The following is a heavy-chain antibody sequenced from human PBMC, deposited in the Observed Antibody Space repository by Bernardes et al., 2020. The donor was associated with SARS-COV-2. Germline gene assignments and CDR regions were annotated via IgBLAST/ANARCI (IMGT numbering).Heavy chain of an antibody. CDR3: VRGDYGSYGC. V-gene: IGHV3-21*01. CDR2: ISSSSSYM. Sequence: GGSLRLSCAASGFTFSSYSMNWVRQAPGKGLEWVSVISSSSSYMYYAHSVKGRFTISRDNAKNSLYLQMNSLRADDTAVYYCVRGDYGSYGCWGQGTLVTVSS. J-gene: IGHJ4*02. D-gene: IGHD1-26*01. CDR1: GFTFSSYS.